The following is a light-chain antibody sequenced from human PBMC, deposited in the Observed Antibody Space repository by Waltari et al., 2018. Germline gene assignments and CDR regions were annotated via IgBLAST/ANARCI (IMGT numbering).Light chain of an antibody. Sequence: EIVLTQSPGTLSLSPGDRATLSCRASQSVDNNYLAWYQQKPGQAPRLLIYGASNSATDIPDRFSGSGSGTDFTLTIIRLEPEDFAVYYCQHYVRFFPVTFGGGTKVEIK. CDR1: QSVDNNY. V-gene: IGKV3-20*01. J-gene: IGKJ4*01. CDR2: GAS. CDR3: QHYVRFFPVT.